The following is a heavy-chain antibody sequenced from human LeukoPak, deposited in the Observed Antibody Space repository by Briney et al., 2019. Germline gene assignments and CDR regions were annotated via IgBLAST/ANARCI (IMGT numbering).Heavy chain of an antibody. J-gene: IGHJ5*01. CDR1: GGSFSGNN. CDR2: INHSGAT. Sequence: SGTLSLTCAVYGGSFSGNNWNWIRQPPGKGLEWIGEINHSGATKYNPSLKSRLTISVDPSKNQFSLKLKSVTAADTAVYYCARGSPKHDSWGQGTLVTVSS. CDR3: ARGSPKHDS. V-gene: IGHV4-34*01.